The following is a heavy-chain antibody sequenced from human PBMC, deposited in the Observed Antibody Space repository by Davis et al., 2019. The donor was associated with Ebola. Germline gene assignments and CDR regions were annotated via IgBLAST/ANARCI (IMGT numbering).Heavy chain of an antibody. J-gene: IGHJ6*03. CDR1: GYTFTGYY. D-gene: IGHD3-9*01. CDR3: ARAGNYDIYYMDV. CDR2: ISAYNGNT. V-gene: IGHV1-18*04. Sequence: ASVKVSCKASGYTFTGYYMHWVRQAPGQGLEWMGWISAYNGNTNYAQKLQGRVTMTTDTSTSTAYMELRSLRSDDTAVYYCARAGNYDIYYMDVWGKGTTVTVSS.